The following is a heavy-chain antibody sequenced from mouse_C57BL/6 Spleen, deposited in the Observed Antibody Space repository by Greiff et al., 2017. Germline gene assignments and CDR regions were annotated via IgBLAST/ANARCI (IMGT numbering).Heavy chain of an antibody. CDR3: ARGASFTTVVDY. CDR1: GYTFTSYW. V-gene: IGHV1-64*01. J-gene: IGHJ2*01. Sequence: QVQLQQPGPELVKPGASVKLSCKASGYTFTSYWMHWVKQRPGQGLEWIGMIHPNSGSTNYNEKFKSKATLTVDKSSSTAYMQLSSLTSEDAAGYYCARGASFTTVVDYGGQGTTLTVSS. D-gene: IGHD1-1*01. CDR2: IHPNSGST.